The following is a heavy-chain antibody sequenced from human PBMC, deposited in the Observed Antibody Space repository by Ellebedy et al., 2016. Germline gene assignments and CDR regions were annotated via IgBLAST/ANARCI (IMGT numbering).Heavy chain of an antibody. Sequence: GESLKISXAASGFTFSSYWMSWVRQAPGKGLEWVANIKQDGSEKYYVDSVKGRFTISRDNAKNSLYLQMNSLRAEDTAVYYCAKVGDCSSTSCGYYYYYMDVWGKGTTVTVSS. CDR1: GFTFSSYW. D-gene: IGHD2-2*01. V-gene: IGHV3-7*03. CDR3: AKVGDCSSTSCGYYYYYMDV. J-gene: IGHJ6*03. CDR2: IKQDGSEK.